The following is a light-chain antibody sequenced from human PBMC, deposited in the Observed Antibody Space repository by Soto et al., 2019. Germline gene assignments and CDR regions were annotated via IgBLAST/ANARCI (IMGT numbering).Light chain of an antibody. CDR2: TTS. CDR1: QFISTY. V-gene: IGKV1-39*01. J-gene: IGKJ5*01. Sequence: DIQMAQSPSYLSASVGDTVTLTCRPSQFISTYLNWYQQKPGKAPNLLIYTTSSLHSGVPSRFSGSGSGTDFTLTISSLQPEDFATYYCQQSYSTPITFGQGTRLENK. CDR3: QQSYSTPIT.